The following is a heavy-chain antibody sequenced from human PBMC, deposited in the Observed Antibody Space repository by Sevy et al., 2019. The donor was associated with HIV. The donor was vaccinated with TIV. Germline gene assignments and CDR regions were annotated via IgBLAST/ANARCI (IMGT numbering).Heavy chain of an antibody. CDR2: MIPIFGTA. CDR3: ARVSGWDIKHYYFDY. D-gene: IGHD5-12*01. CDR1: GGTFSSYA. V-gene: IGHV1-69*13. Sequence: ASVKVSCKASGGTFSSYAISWVRQAPGQGLEWMGGMIPIFGTANYAQKFQGRVTITADESTSTAYMELSSLRSEDTAVYYCARVSGWDIKHYYFDYWGQGTLVTVSS. J-gene: IGHJ4*02.